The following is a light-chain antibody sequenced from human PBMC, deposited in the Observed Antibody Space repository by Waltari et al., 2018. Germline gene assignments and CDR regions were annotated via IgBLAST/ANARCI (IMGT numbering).Light chain of an antibody. CDR1: SSDVGGYNY. V-gene: IGLV2-11*01. J-gene: IGLJ2*01. CDR3: CSYAGSYTLGV. Sequence: QSALTQPRSVSGSPGQSVTISCTGTSSDVGGYNYVSWYQQHPGKAPHLMIYDVSKRPSGGPDRFSGSKSGNTASLTISGLQAEDEADYYCCSYAGSYTLGVFGGGTKLTVL. CDR2: DVS.